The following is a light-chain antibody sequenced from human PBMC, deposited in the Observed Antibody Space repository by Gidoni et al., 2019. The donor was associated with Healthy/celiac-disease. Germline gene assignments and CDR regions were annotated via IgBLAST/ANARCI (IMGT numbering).Light chain of an antibody. Sequence: EIVMTQSPATLSVSPGERATLSCRASQSVSSNLAWYQQKPGQAPRLLIYGASTRATGIPARFSGSGSGTEFTLTISSLQSEDFAVYYCQQYNNWPPHFXXXTRLEIK. CDR1: QSVSSN. J-gene: IGKJ5*01. CDR2: GAS. V-gene: IGKV3-15*01. CDR3: QQYNNWPPH.